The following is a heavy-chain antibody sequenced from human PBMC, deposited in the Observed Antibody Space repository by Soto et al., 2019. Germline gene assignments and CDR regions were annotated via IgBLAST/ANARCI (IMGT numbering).Heavy chain of an antibody. D-gene: IGHD3-9*01. CDR2: IYYSGST. Sequence: QVQLQESGPGLVKPSETLSLTCTVSGGSVSSGSYYWSWIRQPPGKGLEWIGYIYYSGSTNYNPSLESRDTIXXDXSXXQSSLKLSSVTAADTAVYYCARTHRLTRYFGQDDSWGQGTLVTVSS. V-gene: IGHV4-61*01. CDR1: GGSVSSGSYY. CDR3: ARTHRLTRYFGQDDS. J-gene: IGHJ4*02.